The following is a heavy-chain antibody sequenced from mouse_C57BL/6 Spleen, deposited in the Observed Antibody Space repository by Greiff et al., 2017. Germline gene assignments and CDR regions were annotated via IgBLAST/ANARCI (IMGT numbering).Heavy chain of an antibody. V-gene: IGHV5-16*01. CDR3: AREGEGYDYDERYYYAMDY. CDR1: GFTFSDYY. CDR2: INYDGSST. D-gene: IGHD2-4*01. Sequence: DVQLVESEGGLVQPGSSMKLSCTASGFTFSDYYMAWVRQVPEKGLEWVANINYDGSSTYYLDSLKSRFIISRDNAKNILYLQMSSLKSEDTATYYCAREGEGYDYDERYYYAMDYWGQGTSVTVSS. J-gene: IGHJ4*01.